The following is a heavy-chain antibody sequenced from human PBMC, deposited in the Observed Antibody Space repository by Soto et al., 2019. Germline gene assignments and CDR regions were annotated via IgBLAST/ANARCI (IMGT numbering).Heavy chain of an antibody. Sequence: QVQLVPSGVEVKKPGSTVKVACKASGGTFNMYSMNWLRQGPGQGLEWRGGIIPIFEPPRSAQQFQGRVTITVDESTNTASRQLSSLRSDDTAIYYCTRAIGSGGVMGGFDYWGQGTLVTVS. CDR1: GGTFNMYS. CDR2: IIPIFEPP. D-gene: IGHD3-16*01. CDR3: TRAIGSGGVMGGFDY. J-gene: IGHJ4*02. V-gene: IGHV1-69*01.